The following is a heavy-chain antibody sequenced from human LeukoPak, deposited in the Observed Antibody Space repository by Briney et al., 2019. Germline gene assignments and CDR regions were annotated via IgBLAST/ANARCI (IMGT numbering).Heavy chain of an antibody. J-gene: IGHJ6*02. CDR3: AREVVVRGVIPKLYGVDV. CDR1: VYTFTGYY. V-gene: IGHV1-2*02. D-gene: IGHD3-10*01. Sequence: GASVKVSCKASVYTFTGYYMHWVRQAPGQGLEWMGWINPNSGGTNYAQKFQGRVTMTRDTSISSAYMEVSRLRSDDTAVYYCAREVVVRGVIPKLYGVDVWGQGTTVTVSS. CDR2: INPNSGGT.